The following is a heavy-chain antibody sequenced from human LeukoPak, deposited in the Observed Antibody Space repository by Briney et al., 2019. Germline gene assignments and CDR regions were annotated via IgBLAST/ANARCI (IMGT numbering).Heavy chain of an antibody. Sequence: GGSLRLSCAASQFTFNNNAMSWVRQAPGKGLELVSGLSGDSSSIYYAVSVKGRFTISRDNSKNMLYLQMNSLRAEDTAVCYCTRFRGSGSSTLYSFDYWGQGSLVTVAP. CDR3: TRFRGSGSSTLYSFDY. D-gene: IGHD3-10*01. CDR2: LSGDSSSI. J-gene: IGHJ4*02. CDR1: QFTFNNNA. V-gene: IGHV3-23*01.